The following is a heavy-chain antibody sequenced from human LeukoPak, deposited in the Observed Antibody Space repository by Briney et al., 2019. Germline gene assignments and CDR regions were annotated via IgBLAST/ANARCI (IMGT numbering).Heavy chain of an antibody. Sequence: GGSLRLSCAASGFTFSSYWMHWVRQAPGKGLEWVSYIRTVSSSIYYADSVKGRFTISRDNAKNSMHLQMNSLRAEDTAIYYCARDERLLSFLKWGQGTLVTVSS. CDR1: GFTFSSYW. J-gene: IGHJ4*02. CDR3: ARDERLLSFLK. CDR2: IRTVSSSI. D-gene: IGHD3-3*01. V-gene: IGHV3-48*01.